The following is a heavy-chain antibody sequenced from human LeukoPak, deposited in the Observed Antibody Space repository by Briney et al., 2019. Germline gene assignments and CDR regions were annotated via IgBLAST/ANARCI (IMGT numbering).Heavy chain of an antibody. CDR1: GGSISSYY. J-gene: IGHJ3*01. Sequence: SETLSLTCTVSGGSISSYYWSWIREPPGMGLEWIGYIYYSGSTDYNPSLKSRVSISRDTSKNQSSLELSSVTAADTAVYYCARSGLGAFDFWGQGTMVTVSS. CDR2: IYYSGST. V-gene: IGHV4-59*01. D-gene: IGHD6-19*01. CDR3: ARSGLGAFDF.